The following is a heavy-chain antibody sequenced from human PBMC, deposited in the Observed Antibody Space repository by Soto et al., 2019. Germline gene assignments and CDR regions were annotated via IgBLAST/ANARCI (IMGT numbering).Heavy chain of an antibody. J-gene: IGHJ1*01. CDR1: GFTFSSYW. CDR3: ARVAVAGTHRPRYFQH. Sequence: GGSLRLSCAASGFTFSSYWMSWVRQAPGKGLEWVANIKQDGSEKYYVDSVKGRFTISRDNAKNSLYLQMNSLRAEDTAVYYCARVAVAGTHRPRYFQHWGQGTLVTVSS. D-gene: IGHD6-19*01. V-gene: IGHV3-7*01. CDR2: IKQDGSEK.